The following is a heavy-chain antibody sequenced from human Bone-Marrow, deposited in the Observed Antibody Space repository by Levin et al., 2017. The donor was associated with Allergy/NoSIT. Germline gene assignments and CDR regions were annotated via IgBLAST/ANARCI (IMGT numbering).Heavy chain of an antibody. J-gene: IGHJ6*02. CDR2: ISSSSSYI. CDR3: AKIHTVLRYFDWLPPYGGMDV. D-gene: IGHD3-9*01. V-gene: IGHV3-21*01. CDR1: GFTFSSYS. Sequence: PGGSLRLSCAASGFTFSSYSMNWVRQAPGKGLEWVSSISSSSSYIYYADSVKGRFTISRDNAKNSLYLQMNSLRAEDTAVYYCAKIHTVLRYFDWLPPYGGMDVWGQGTTVTVSS.